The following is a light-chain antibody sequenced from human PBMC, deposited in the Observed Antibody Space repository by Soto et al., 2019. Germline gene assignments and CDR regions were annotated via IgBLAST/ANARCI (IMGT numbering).Light chain of an antibody. V-gene: IGKV1-9*01. CDR2: AAS. CDR3: QQYNSYS. Sequence: DIQITQSPAFLSASVGDRVTITCRASRGISSYLAWYQQKPGKAPKLLIYAASTLQTGVPSRFSGSGSGTEFTLAISSLQPEDFATYYCQQYNSYSFGQGTKVDIK. J-gene: IGKJ1*01. CDR1: RGISSY.